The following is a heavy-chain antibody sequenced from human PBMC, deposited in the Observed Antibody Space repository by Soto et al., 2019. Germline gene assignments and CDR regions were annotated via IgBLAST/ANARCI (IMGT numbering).Heavy chain of an antibody. Sequence: GGSLRLSCAASGFTFSSYSMNWVRHAPGKGLEWVSSISSSSSYIYYADSVKGRFTISRDNAKNSLYLQMNSLRAEDTAVYYCARYPFSSGWYDYWGQGTLVTVSS. D-gene: IGHD6-19*01. CDR1: GFTFSSYS. CDR2: ISSSSSYI. V-gene: IGHV3-21*01. CDR3: ARYPFSSGWYDY. J-gene: IGHJ4*02.